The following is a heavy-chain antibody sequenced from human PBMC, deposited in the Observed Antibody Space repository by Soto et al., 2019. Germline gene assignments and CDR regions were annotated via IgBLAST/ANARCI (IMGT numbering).Heavy chain of an antibody. Sequence: EVQLVKSGGGLVQPGGSLRLSCAASGFTFSTYSMNWVRQAPGKGLEWVSHISGSTSTIYYADSVKGRFTMSRDNARNSLYLQMNSLRDEDTAVYYCARGDLTLPYWGQGTLVTVSS. CDR3: ARGDLTLPY. CDR1: GFTFSTYS. CDR2: ISGSTSTI. V-gene: IGHV3-48*02. J-gene: IGHJ4*02.